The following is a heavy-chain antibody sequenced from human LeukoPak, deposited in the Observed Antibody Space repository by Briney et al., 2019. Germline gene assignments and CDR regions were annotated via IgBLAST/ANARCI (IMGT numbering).Heavy chain of an antibody. Sequence: GGSLRLSCTASGFPFSDYSMNWVRQAPGKGLGWISYIGISSGNTKYADSVKGRFTISADNARNSLYLQMNSLRAEDTAVYYCARAGDGSYLFDPWGQGTLVTVSS. CDR1: GFPFSDYS. CDR3: ARAGDGSYLFDP. V-gene: IGHV3-48*04. J-gene: IGHJ5*02. D-gene: IGHD2-21*01. CDR2: IGISSGNT.